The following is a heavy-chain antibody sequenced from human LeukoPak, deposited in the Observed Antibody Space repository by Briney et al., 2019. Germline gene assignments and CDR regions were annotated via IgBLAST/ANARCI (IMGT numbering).Heavy chain of an antibody. D-gene: IGHD3-10*01. CDR2: ISYDGSNK. Sequence: PGGSLRLSCAGSGLTFSRYTMHWVRQAPGKGLEWVAIISYDGSNKHHADSVKGRFTISRDNSKNTLSLQMNSLRAEDTAVYYCAREGWDGSGSLDYWGQGTLVTVSS. CDR1: GLTFSRYT. J-gene: IGHJ4*02. V-gene: IGHV3-30-3*01. CDR3: AREGWDGSGSLDY.